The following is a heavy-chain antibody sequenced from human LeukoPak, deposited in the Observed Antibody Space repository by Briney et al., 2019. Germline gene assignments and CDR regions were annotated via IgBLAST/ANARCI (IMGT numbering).Heavy chain of an antibody. Sequence: GGSLRLSCAASEFTFSTYWMSWVRQAPGKGLEWVANIKQDGSEKYYVDSVKGRFTISRDNAKNSLYLQMNSLRAEDTAVYYCAREGKREYDVFEIWGQGTMVTVSS. CDR2: IKQDGSEK. CDR1: EFTFSTYW. J-gene: IGHJ3*02. V-gene: IGHV3-7*01. CDR3: AREGKREYDVFEI. D-gene: IGHD2/OR15-2a*01.